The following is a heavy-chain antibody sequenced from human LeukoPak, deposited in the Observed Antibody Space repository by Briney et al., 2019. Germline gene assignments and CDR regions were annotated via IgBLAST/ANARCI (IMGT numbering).Heavy chain of an antibody. CDR1: GFTVSSNY. Sequence: PGGSLRLSCAASGFTVSSNYMSWVRQAPGKGLEWVSVIYSGGSTYYADSVKGRFTISRDNSKNTLYLQMNSLRAEDTAVYYCARDRDSSGYLSQDYFDYWGQGTLVTVSS. D-gene: IGHD3-22*01. CDR3: ARDRDSSGYLSQDYFDY. V-gene: IGHV3-66*01. CDR2: IYSGGST. J-gene: IGHJ4*02.